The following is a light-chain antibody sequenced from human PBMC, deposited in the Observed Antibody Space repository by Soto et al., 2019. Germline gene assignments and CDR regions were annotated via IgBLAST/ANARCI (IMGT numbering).Light chain of an antibody. V-gene: IGKV3-11*01. Sequence: EIVLTQSPATLSLSPGERATLSCRASQSVSSYLAWYQQKPGQAPRLLIYDASNRATGIPARFSGSGSGTAFTLTISILEPEDFAVYYCQQSSNWPLTFGQGTKVEIK. CDR1: QSVSSY. J-gene: IGKJ1*01. CDR2: DAS. CDR3: QQSSNWPLT.